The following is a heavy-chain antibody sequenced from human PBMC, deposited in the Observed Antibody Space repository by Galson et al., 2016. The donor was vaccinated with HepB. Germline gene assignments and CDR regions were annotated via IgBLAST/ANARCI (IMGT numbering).Heavy chain of an antibody. CDR3: ARRGIFGVVGGLDV. CDR1: GGSISSSFW. V-gene: IGHV4-4*02. D-gene: IGHD3-3*01. J-gene: IGHJ6*02. Sequence: TLSLTCAVSGGSISSSFWWSWVRQPPGKGPEWIGEIYHSESANYESSLKSRVTISLDKSKNQFSLKLSSVTAADTAVYYCARRGIFGVVGGLDVWGQGTTVAVSS. CDR2: IYHSESA.